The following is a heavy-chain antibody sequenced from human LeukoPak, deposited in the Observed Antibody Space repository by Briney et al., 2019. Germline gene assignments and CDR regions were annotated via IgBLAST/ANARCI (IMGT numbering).Heavy chain of an antibody. CDR1: GFTFSSYG. J-gene: IGHJ4*02. CDR2: ISYDGSNK. V-gene: IGHV3-30*18. D-gene: IGHD5-12*01. Sequence: GGSLRLSCAASGFTFSSYGMHWVRQAPGKGLEWVAVISYDGSNKYYADSVKGRFTISRDNSKNTLYLQMNSLRAEDTAVYYCAKAPGLATHFDYWGQGTLVTVSS. CDR3: AKAPGLATHFDY.